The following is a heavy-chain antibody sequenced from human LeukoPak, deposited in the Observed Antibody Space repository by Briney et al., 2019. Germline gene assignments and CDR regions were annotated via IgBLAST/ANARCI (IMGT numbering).Heavy chain of an antibody. J-gene: IGHJ5*01. CDR3: ARVMEYSGSWNWVDY. CDR2: TYSRSNSYN. CDR1: GDSVSSNSAA. Sequence: SQTLSLTCAISGDSVSSNSAAWNWLRQSQSRGLEWLGRTYSRSNSYNDYAESVKSRITINPDTSKHQFSPQLNSVTPEHTTVYYCARVMEYSGSWNWVDYWGQGTLVTVSS. D-gene: IGHD1-26*01. V-gene: IGHV6-1*01.